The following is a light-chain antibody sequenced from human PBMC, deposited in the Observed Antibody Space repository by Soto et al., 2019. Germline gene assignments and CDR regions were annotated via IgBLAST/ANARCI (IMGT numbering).Light chain of an antibody. Sequence: DKLMSQSPATLSVSPGERVTLSCRASQNIHNHMSWFLQKPGQTPRLLIYDAITRAPDVPARFSGSGSGTEFTLTISSLQPDAFATYYCQQYTSYSFGQGTKVDIK. V-gene: IGKV3-15*01. CDR3: QQYTSYS. J-gene: IGKJ1*01. CDR1: QNIHNH. CDR2: DAI.